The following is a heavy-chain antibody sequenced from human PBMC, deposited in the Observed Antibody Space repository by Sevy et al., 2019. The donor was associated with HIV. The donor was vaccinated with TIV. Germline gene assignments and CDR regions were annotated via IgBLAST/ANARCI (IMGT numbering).Heavy chain of an antibody. V-gene: IGHV3-20*04. J-gene: IGHJ4*02. CDR3: ARGLPSGNDPTPGVHDY. Sequence: GGSLRLSCVVSGFTFDDYGMSWVRQAAGKGLEWVSGINWHGGNTGYADSVKGRFTGSRDNAKNSLYLQMNNLRAEDTALYYCARGLPSGNDPTPGVHDYWGQGTLVTVSS. CDR2: INWHGGNT. D-gene: IGHD2-15*01. CDR1: GFTFDDYG.